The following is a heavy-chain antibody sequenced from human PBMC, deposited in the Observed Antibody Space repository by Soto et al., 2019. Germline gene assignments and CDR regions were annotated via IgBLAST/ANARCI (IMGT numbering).Heavy chain of an antibody. CDR1: GGSISSGGYY. CDR2: IYYSGST. Sequence: KTSETLSLTCTVSGGSISSGGYYWSWIRQHPGKGLEWIGYIYYSGSTYYNPSLKSRVTISVDTSKNQFSLKLSSVTAADTAVYYCARDGARPSSSWYRWDYYYYGMDVWGQGTTVTVSS. D-gene: IGHD6-13*01. V-gene: IGHV4-31*03. CDR3: ARDGARPSSSWYRWDYYYYGMDV. J-gene: IGHJ6*02.